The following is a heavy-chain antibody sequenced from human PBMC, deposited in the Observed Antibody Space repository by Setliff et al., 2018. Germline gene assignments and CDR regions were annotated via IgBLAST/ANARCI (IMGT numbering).Heavy chain of an antibody. CDR3: ARDHGELGQERRTHFFRH. Sequence: PGGSLRLSCAASGFSFSSYSMNWVRQAPGKGLEWISYISSSGSTIYYADSVKGRFTISRDNAKNSLYLQMNSLRAEETAVYYCARDHGELGQERRTHFFRHWGQGTLVTVSS. J-gene: IGHJ1*01. D-gene: IGHD1-1*01. V-gene: IGHV3-48*04. CDR1: GFSFSSYS. CDR2: ISSSGSTI.